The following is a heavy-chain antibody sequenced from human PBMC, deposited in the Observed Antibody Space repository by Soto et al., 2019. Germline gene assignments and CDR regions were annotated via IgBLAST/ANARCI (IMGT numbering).Heavy chain of an antibody. Sequence: QVQLQQWGAGLLKPSETLSLTCAVYGGSFSGYYWSWIRQPPGKGLEWIGEINHSGSTNYNPSLKSLSTISVDTSKNQCSLKLSTVSAADTAVYYFVRGIVRITMVRGRGAYFDYWGPGSLVTVSS. D-gene: IGHD3-10*01. CDR1: GGSFSGYY. CDR3: VRGIVRITMVRGRGAYFDY. CDR2: INHSGST. J-gene: IGHJ4*02. V-gene: IGHV4-34*01.